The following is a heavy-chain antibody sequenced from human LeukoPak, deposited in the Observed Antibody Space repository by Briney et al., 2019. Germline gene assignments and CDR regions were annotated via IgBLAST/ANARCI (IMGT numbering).Heavy chain of an antibody. V-gene: IGHV3-11*01. Sequence: GGSRRLSCAASGFTFSDYYMSWIRQAPGKGLEWVSYISSSGSTIYYADSVKGRFTISRDNAKNSLYLQMNSLRAEDTAVYYCARDKQWLVLHFDYWGQGTLVTVSS. CDR2: ISSSGSTI. CDR1: GFTFSDYY. J-gene: IGHJ4*02. D-gene: IGHD6-19*01. CDR3: ARDKQWLVLHFDY.